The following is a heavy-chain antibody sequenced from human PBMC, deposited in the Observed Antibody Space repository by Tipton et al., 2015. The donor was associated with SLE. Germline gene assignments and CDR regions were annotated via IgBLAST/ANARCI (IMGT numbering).Heavy chain of an antibody. CDR2: MNPNSGNT. Sequence: QVQLVQSGAEVKKPGASVKVSCKASGYTFTSYDINWVRQATGQGLEWMGWMNPNSGNTGYAQKFQGRVTVTRNTSISTVYMELSSKGSKGPAGYYCAKGEWLGRDYWVQGTLFTVSS. CDR3: AKGEWLGRDY. CDR1: GYTFTSYD. V-gene: IGHV1-8*01. J-gene: IGHJ4*02. D-gene: IGHD6-19*01.